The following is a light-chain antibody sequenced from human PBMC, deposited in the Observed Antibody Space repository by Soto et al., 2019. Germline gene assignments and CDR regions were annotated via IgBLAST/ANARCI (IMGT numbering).Light chain of an antibody. CDR2: TAS. J-gene: IGKJ1*01. V-gene: IGKV1-6*01. CDR3: LQDYNYPRT. Sequence: AIQMTKSPSSRDASVGDRVTITCRASQGIRNDLGWYQQKPGKAPKLLIYTASSLQSGVPSRFSGSGSGTDFTLTISSLQPEDFATYYCLQDYNYPRTFGQGTKLEL. CDR1: QGIRND.